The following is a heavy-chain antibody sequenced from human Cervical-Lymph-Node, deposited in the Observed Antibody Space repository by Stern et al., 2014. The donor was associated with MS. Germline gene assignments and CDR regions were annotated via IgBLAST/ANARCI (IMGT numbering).Heavy chain of an antibody. CDR1: GFTFSSSW. CDR2: INQDGSEK. Sequence: EVQLLESGGGLVQPGGSLRLSCAASGFTFSSSWMSWVRQAPGKGLEWLANINQDGSEKYCVDSVKGRFTISRDNAKNSLYLQMNSLRAEDTAVYYCARGWGSWGQGTLVTVSS. CDR3: ARGWGS. J-gene: IGHJ4*02. D-gene: IGHD3-16*01. V-gene: IGHV3-7*01.